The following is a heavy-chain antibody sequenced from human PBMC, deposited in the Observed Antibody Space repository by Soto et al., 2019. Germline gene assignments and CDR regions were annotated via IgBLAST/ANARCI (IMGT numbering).Heavy chain of an antibody. Sequence: EVQLVESGGGLVQPGRSLRLSCAASGFTFDDYAMHWVRQAPGKGLEWVSGISYNSESVAYADSVKGRFTISRDNAQNSLYLQMNSLRAEDTAFYYCGKSQAQWLSPGYFDYWGQGTLVTVSS. J-gene: IGHJ4*02. D-gene: IGHD6-19*01. V-gene: IGHV3-9*01. CDR3: GKSQAQWLSPGYFDY. CDR1: GFTFDDYA. CDR2: ISYNSESV.